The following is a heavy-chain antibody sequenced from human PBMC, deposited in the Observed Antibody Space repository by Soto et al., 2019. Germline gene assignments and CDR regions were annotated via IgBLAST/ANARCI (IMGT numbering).Heavy chain of an antibody. CDR1: GFTFSSYW. CDR3: ASSLLTPFDY. Sequence: EVQLVESGGGLVQPGGSLRLSCAASGFTFSSYWMHWVRQAPGKGLVWVSRINSDGSSTSFADSVKGRFTISRDNDKNTLYLQMNSLSAEDTAVYYCASSLLTPFDYWGQGTLVTVSS. V-gene: IGHV3-74*01. D-gene: IGHD7-27*01. CDR2: INSDGSST. J-gene: IGHJ4*02.